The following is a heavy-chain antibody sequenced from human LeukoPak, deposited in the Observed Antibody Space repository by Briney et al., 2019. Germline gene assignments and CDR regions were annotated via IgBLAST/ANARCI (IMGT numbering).Heavy chain of an antibody. V-gene: IGHV4-39*01. CDR3: ARIITIPDY. CDR2: IYYSGST. Sequence: SETLSLTCTVSGGSISSSSYYWGWIRQPPGKGLEWIGSIYYSGSTYYDPSLKSRVTISVDTSKNQFSLKLSSVTAADTAVYYCARIITIPDYWGQGTLVTVSS. J-gene: IGHJ4*02. D-gene: IGHD3-10*01. CDR1: GGSISSSSYY.